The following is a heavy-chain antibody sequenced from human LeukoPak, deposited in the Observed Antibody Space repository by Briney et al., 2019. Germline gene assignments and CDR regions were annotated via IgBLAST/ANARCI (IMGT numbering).Heavy chain of an antibody. CDR1: GFTFSTYA. J-gene: IGHJ3*02. CDR3: ARDLAARVSPTI. CDR2: ISDNGGST. V-gene: IGHV3-64*01. D-gene: IGHD6-6*01. Sequence: GGSLRLSCAASGFTFSTYAMHWVRQAPGKGLEYVSAISDNGGSTFYANSVKGRFTISRDNPKNTLYLQMGSLRAEDMAVYYCARDLAARVSPTIWGQGTMVTVSS.